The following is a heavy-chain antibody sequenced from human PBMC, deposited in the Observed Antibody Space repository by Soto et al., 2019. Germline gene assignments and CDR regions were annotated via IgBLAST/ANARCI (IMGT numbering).Heavy chain of an antibody. V-gene: IGHV3-23*01. Sequence: EVQLLESGGGLVQPGGSLRLSCVTSGFTFSNYAMNWVRQAPGKGLEWVAVISDSGADTYYADSVKGQFTISRDNSKSKLYLQMNSLRAEDTAVYYCAKEQKGEISTTGGIDYWGQGTLVTVSS. D-gene: IGHD3-16*02. CDR1: GFTFSNYA. J-gene: IGHJ4*02. CDR2: ISDSGADT. CDR3: AKEQKGEISTTGGIDY.